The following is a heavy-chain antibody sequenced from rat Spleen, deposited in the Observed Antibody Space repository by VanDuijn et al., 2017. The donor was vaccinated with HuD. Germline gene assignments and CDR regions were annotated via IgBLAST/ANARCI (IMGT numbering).Heavy chain of an antibody. CDR3: TRDVY. Sequence: QVQLKESGPGLVQPSQTLSLTCTVSEFSLTGNNIHWVRQPPGKGREWLGRMRYDGDTSYNSALNSRLSISRDTSKSQVFLKMNSLQTEDTAIYFCTRDVYWGQGVMVTVSS. CDR1: EFSLTGNN. V-gene: IGHV2S30*01. CDR2: MRYDGDT. J-gene: IGHJ2*01.